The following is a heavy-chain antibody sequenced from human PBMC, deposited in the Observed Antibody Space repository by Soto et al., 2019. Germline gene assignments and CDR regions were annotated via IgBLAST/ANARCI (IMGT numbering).Heavy chain of an antibody. CDR2: IDGDGTGT. J-gene: IGHJ4*02. CDR1: GFTFSSYK. V-gene: IGHV3-74*01. Sequence: EVQLVESGGGLVQPGGSLRLSCAASGFTFSSYKIHWVRQAPGGGLVWVSRIDGDGTGTNYADSVKGRFTISRDNAKNTLYLQMNSLRVDDTAVYSCATLGGPQLGARDYWGQGTLVTVSS. CDR3: ATLGGPQLGARDY. D-gene: IGHD7-27*01.